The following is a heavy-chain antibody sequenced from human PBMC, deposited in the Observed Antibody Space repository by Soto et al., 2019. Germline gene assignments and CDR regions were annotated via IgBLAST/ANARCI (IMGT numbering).Heavy chain of an antibody. CDR1: GYRLSNYY. V-gene: IGHV1-46*01. Sequence: QVDLVQSGAEVKKPGASVKMSCKSSGYRLSNYYMHWVRQAPGQGLEWMGIVNPSDGRANYARKFQGRVTMTWETSTTTIYMEVNSLRSDDTAIYYCARAELIVAGQAFDSWGQGTLVTVSS. CDR3: ARAELIVAGQAFDS. J-gene: IGHJ4*02. CDR2: VNPSDGRA. D-gene: IGHD5-12*01.